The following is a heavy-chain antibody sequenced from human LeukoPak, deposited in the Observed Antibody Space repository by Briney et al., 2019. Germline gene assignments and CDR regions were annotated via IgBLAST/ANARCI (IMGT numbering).Heavy chain of an antibody. CDR1: GFTFSSYA. D-gene: IGHD6-6*01. V-gene: IGHV3-30*04. CDR3: ARLRSSSFYYYYMDV. J-gene: IGHJ6*03. Sequence: GGSLRLSCAASGFTFSSYAMHWVRQAPGKGLEWVAVISYDGSNKYYADSVKGRFTISRDNSKNTLYLQMNSLRAEDTAVYYCARLRSSSFYYYYMDVWGKGTTVTVSS. CDR2: ISYDGSNK.